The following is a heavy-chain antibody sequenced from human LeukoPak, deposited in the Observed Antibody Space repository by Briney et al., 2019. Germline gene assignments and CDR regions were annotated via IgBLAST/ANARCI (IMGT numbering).Heavy chain of an antibody. J-gene: IGHJ4*02. CDR1: GFSFRSYG. Sequence: GGSLRLSCAASGFSFRSYGMHWVRQAPGKGLEWVAVIWYDGSNKYYADSVKGRFTISRVNSKNTVYLQMNSLRAEDTAVYYCAKLGGDGLDYWGQGTLVTVSS. CDR3: AKLGGDGLDY. D-gene: IGHD5-24*01. V-gene: IGHV3-33*06. CDR2: IWYDGSNK.